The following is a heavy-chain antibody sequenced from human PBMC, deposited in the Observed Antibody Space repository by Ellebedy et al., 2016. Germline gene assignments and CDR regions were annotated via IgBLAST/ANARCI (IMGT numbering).Heavy chain of an antibody. J-gene: IGHJ4*02. CDR1: GFTFSNYA. V-gene: IGHV3-23*01. CDR3: AKRLLGYEGMFDC. Sequence: GGSLRLXCAASGFTFSNYAMSWVRQAPGKGLEWVSGISYTGGSTFYADSVKGRFTISRHNSKNTLYLQMNSLRAEDTAVYYCAKRLLGYEGMFDCWGQGTVVTVSS. D-gene: IGHD3-22*01. CDR2: ISYTGGST.